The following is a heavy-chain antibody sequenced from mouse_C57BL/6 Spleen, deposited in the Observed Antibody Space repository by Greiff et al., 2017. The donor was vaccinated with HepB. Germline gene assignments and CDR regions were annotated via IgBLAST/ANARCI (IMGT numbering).Heavy chain of an antibody. V-gene: IGHV5-12*01. J-gene: IGHJ2*01. CDR3: ARGKYGNYGYFDY. CDR1: GFTFSDYY. CDR2: ISNGGGST. D-gene: IGHD2-1*01. Sequence: EVMLVESGGGLVQPGGSLKLSCAASGFTFSDYYMYWVRQTPEKRLEWVAYISNGGGSTYYPDTVKGRFTISRDNAKNTLYLQMSRLKSEDTAMYYCARGKYGNYGYFDYWGQGTTLTVSS.